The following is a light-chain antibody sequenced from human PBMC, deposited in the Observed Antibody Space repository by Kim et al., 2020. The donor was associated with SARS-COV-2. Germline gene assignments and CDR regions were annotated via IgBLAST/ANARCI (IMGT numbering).Light chain of an antibody. V-gene: IGLV2-11*01. J-gene: IGLJ3*02. CDR3: CSYAGSYTWV. CDR2: DVS. Sequence: QSALTQPRSVSGSTGQSDTISCTGTRSDVGGHNYVSWYQQHPGKAPKLMIYDVSKRPSGVPDRFSASKSGNTASLTISGLLTEDEADYYCCSYAGSYTWVFGGGTQLTVL. CDR1: RSDVGGHNY.